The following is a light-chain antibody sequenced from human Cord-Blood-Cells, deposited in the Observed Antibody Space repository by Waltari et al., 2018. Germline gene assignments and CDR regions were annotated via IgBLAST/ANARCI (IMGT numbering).Light chain of an antibody. CDR1: KLGDEY. CDR3: QAWDSSTVV. V-gene: IGLV3-1*01. Sequence: SYELTQPPSVSVSPGQPASTPCSGDKLGDEYACWYQQKPGQSPGLVIYQDSKRPSGIPERFSGSNSGNTATLTISGTQAMDEADYYCQAWDSSTVVFGGGTKLTVL. CDR2: QDS. J-gene: IGLJ2*01.